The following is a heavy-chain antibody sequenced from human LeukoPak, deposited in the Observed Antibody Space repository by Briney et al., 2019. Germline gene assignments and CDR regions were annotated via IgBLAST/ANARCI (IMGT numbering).Heavy chain of an antibody. CDR3: ARGVYEEDVNY. CDR1: GFTLSEYW. Sequence: GGSLRLSCAASGFTLSEYWMHWVRQAPGKGLVWVSRISSDGRDPSYADSVQGRFTISRDNAKNTLYMQMNSLRAEDTAVYYCARGVYEEDVNYWGQGTLVTVSS. CDR2: ISSDGRDP. J-gene: IGHJ4*02. V-gene: IGHV3-74*01. D-gene: IGHD6-13*01.